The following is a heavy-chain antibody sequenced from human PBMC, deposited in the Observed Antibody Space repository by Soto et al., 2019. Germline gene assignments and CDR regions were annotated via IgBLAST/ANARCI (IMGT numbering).Heavy chain of an antibody. CDR2: ISSSSSYI. V-gene: IGHV3-21*01. CDR3: AIGALRYFDWLFRDFDY. CDR1: GFTFSSYS. J-gene: IGHJ4*02. D-gene: IGHD3-9*01. Sequence: GGSLRLSCAASGFTFSSYSMNWVRQAPGKGLEWVSSISSSSSYIYYADSVKGRFTISRDNAKNSLYLQMNSLRAEDTAVYYCAIGALRYFDWLFRDFDYWGQGTLVTVSS.